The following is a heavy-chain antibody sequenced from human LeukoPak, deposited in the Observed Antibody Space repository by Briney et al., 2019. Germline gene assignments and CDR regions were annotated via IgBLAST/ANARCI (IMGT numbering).Heavy chain of an antibody. CDR1: GNTFTSYH. D-gene: IGHD5-12*01. CDR3: AKDRGGYDGFVDY. J-gene: IGHJ4*02. CDR2: INPSGGST. V-gene: IGHV1-46*01. Sequence: ASVKVSCKAFGNTFTSYHMQWVRQAPGQGLEWMGIINPSGGSTSYAQKFQGRVTMTRDTSTSTVYMELSSLRSEDTAVYYCAKDRGGYDGFVDYRGQGTLVTVSS.